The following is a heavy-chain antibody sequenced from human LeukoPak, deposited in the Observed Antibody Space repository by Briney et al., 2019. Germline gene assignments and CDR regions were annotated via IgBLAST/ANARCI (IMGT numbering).Heavy chain of an antibody. CDR2: ITSDSSNI. V-gene: IGHV3-21*01. CDR3: ARDQPAVAGTLDY. J-gene: IGHJ4*02. CDR1: EFVFSNHA. D-gene: IGHD6-19*01. Sequence: GGSLRLSCVASEFVFSNHAMIWVRQAPGKGLEWVSSITSDSSNIFYANSVRGRFTISRDNANNALHLQMNSLRAEDTAVYYCARDQPAVAGTLDYWGQGTLVTVSS.